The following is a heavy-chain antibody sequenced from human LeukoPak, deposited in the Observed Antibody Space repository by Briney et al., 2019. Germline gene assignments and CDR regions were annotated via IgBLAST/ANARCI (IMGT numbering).Heavy chain of an antibody. CDR1: GFTFDDYA. CDR2: ISWNSGSI. J-gene: IGHJ4*02. Sequence: PGRSLRLSCAASGFTFDDYAMHWVRQAPGKGLEWVSGISWNSGSIGYADSVKGRFTISRDNAKNSLYLQMNSLRAEDTALYYCAKASGYWGQGTLVTVSS. CDR3: AKASGY. V-gene: IGHV3-9*01.